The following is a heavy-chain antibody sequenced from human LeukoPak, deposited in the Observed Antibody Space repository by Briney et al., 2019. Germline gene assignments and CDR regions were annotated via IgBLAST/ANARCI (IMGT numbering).Heavy chain of an antibody. CDR2: IRMKAYGGTT. J-gene: IGHJ3*01. Sequence: PGGSLRLSCTASGFTFGDYLLSWVRQAPGKGLEWVSLIRMKAYGGTTEYAASVKGRFTISRDDSKSIAYLQMDGLKTEDTAVYYCTGKASGVDAFDLWGQGTMVTVSS. D-gene: IGHD3-10*01. CDR1: GFTFGDYL. CDR3: TGKASGVDAFDL. V-gene: IGHV3-49*04.